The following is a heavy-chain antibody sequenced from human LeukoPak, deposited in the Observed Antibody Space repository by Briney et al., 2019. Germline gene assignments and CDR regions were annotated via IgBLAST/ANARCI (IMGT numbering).Heavy chain of an antibody. V-gene: IGHV3-23*01. CDR2: ISGGGGST. CDR1: GFTFSSYG. Sequence: PGGSLRLSCVGSGFTFSSYGMSWVRQAPGKGLEWVSSISGGGGSTYYADSVKGRFSISRDNSKSTLYLQMNSLRADDTAVYYCAKDPETGYDFILFGFDYWGQGSLVTVSP. D-gene: IGHD5-12*01. CDR3: AKDPETGYDFILFGFDY. J-gene: IGHJ4*02.